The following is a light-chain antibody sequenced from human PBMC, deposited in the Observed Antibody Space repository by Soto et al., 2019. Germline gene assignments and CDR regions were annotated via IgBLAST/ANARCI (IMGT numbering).Light chain of an antibody. CDR3: QQSDSAPLT. CDR1: QSISTY. J-gene: IGKJ4*01. Sequence: DIQMTQSPSSLSASVGDRVTISCRASQSISTYLNWYQHKPGQAPSLLIYFASSLQSGVPSRFSGSGSGTDFTLTISSLHPEDFATYYCQQSDSAPLTFGGGTKVEIK. V-gene: IGKV1-39*01. CDR2: FAS.